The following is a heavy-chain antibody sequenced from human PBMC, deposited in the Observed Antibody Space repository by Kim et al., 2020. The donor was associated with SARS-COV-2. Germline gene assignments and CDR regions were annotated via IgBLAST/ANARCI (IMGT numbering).Heavy chain of an antibody. CDR3: ARDPGSGSYNV. CDR2: IYYSGST. Sequence: SETLSLTCTVSGGSLSFGGYYWSWIRQHPGKGLEWIGYIYYSGSTYYNPSLKSRVTISVDTSKTQFSLKLSSVTAADTAVYYCARDPGSGSYNVWGQGTLVTVSS. CDR1: GGSLSFGGYY. V-gene: IGHV4-31*03. D-gene: IGHD3-10*01. J-gene: IGHJ4*02.